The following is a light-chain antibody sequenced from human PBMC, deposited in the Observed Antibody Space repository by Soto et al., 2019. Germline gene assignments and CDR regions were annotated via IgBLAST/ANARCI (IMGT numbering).Light chain of an antibody. CDR2: AAS. Sequence: AIRMTQSPSSLSASTGDRVTITCRASQGISSYLAWYQQKPGKAPKLLIYAASTLQSGVPSRFSGSGSGTDFTLTIRCLQSEDFATYYCQQYYSYPPTFGPGTTVDIK. CDR3: QQYYSYPPT. J-gene: IGKJ3*01. CDR1: QGISSY. V-gene: IGKV1-8*01.